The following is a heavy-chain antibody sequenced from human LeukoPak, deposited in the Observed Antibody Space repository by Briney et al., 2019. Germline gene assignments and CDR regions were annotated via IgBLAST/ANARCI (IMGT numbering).Heavy chain of an antibody. CDR1: GFTFSSYA. Sequence: GGSLRLSCAASGFTFSSYAMSWVRQAPGKGLEWVSAISGSGSTYYADSVKGRFTISRDNSKNTLYLQMNSLRAEDTAVYYCAKETYYYDSSGYLYYFDYWGQGTLVTVSS. V-gene: IGHV3-23*01. CDR3: AKETYYYDSSGYLYYFDY. CDR2: ISGSGST. D-gene: IGHD3-22*01. J-gene: IGHJ4*02.